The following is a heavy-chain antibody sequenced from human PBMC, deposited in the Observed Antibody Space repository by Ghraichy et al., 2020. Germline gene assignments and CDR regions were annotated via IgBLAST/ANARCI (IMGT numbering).Heavy chain of an antibody. J-gene: IGHJ4*02. Sequence: SETLSLTCAVYGGSFSGYYWSWIRQPPGKGLEWIGEINHSGSTNYNPSLKSRVTISVDTSKNQFSLKLSSVTAADTAVYYCASVDAEDRSDYWGQGTLVTVSS. CDR3: ASVDAEDRSDY. CDR1: GGSFSGYY. CDR2: INHSGST. D-gene: IGHD2-8*01. V-gene: IGHV4-34*01.